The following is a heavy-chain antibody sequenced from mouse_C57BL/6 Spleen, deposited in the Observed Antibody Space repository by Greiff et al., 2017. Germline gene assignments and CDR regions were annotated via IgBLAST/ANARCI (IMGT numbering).Heavy chain of an antibody. J-gene: IGHJ4*01. V-gene: IGHV1-72*01. Sequence: VQLQQPGAELVKPGASVKLSCKASGYTFTSYWMHWVKQRPGRGLEGIGRIDPNSGGTKYNEKFKSKATLAVDKPSSTAYMQRSSLTSEDSAVYYCAIFRGYAMDYWGQGTSVTVSS. CDR2: IDPNSGGT. CDR3: AIFRGYAMDY. CDR1: GYTFTSYW.